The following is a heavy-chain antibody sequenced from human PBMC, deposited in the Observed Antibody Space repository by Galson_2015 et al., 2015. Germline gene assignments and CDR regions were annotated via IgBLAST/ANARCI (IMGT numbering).Heavy chain of an antibody. CDR2: ISGSGSTI. V-gene: IGHV3-48*03. D-gene: IGHD2-21*02. CDR1: GFTFRRYE. Sequence: ALRLSCAASGFTFRRYEMNWVRQAPGKGLEWVAYISGSGSTIYYADSVKGRFTVSRDDAKSSLFLQMNSLRADDTAVYYCVREVKMPTGDWWFDPWGLGTLVTVSS. CDR3: VREVKMPTGDWWFDP. J-gene: IGHJ5*02.